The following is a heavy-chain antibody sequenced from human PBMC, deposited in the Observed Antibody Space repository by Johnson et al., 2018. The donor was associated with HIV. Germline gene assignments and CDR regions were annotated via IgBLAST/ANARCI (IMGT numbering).Heavy chain of an antibody. D-gene: IGHD6-6*01. CDR2: IYSGGNT. CDR3: ASTRLGAFDI. J-gene: IGHJ3*02. V-gene: IGHV3-66*01. CDR1: GFTVSSNY. Sequence: MQLVESGGGVVQPGRSLRLSCAASGFTVSSNYMSWVRQAPGKGLEWVSVIYSGGNTYYADSVKGRFTISRDNSKNTLYLQMNSLRAEDTAVYYCASTRLGAFDIWGQGTMVTVSS.